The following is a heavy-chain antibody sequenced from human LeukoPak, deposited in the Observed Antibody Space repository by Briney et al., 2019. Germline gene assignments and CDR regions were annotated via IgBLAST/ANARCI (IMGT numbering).Heavy chain of an antibody. CDR3: ARDWRAARPLGYFDY. D-gene: IGHD6-6*01. CDR1: GYTFTSYA. Sequence: ASVKVSCKASGYTFTSYAMHWVRQAPGQRLEWMGWINAGNGNTKYSQKFQGRVTITRDTSASTAYMELSSLRSEDTAVYYCARDWRAARPLGYFDYWGQGTLVTVSS. V-gene: IGHV1-3*01. CDR2: INAGNGNT. J-gene: IGHJ4*02.